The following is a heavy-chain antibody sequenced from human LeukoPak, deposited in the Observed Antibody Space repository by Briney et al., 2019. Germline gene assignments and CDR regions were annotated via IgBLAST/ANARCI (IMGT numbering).Heavy chain of an antibody. V-gene: IGHV5-51*01. CDR2: IYPDDSDT. J-gene: IGHJ4*02. CDR1: GYSFTNYW. D-gene: IGHD3-22*01. Sequence: GESLKISCKGSGYSFTNYWIGWVRQMPGKGLEWMGIIYPDDSDTRYSPSFQGQVTISADKSISTAYLQWSSLKASGTAMYYCARLYDSSGYYQDYWGQGTLVTVSS. CDR3: ARLYDSSGYYQDY.